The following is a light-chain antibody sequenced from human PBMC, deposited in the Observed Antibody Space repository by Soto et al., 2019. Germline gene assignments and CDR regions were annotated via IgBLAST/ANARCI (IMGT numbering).Light chain of an antibody. CDR3: QQYGSSPET. CDR2: DTS. V-gene: IGKV3-20*01. CDR1: QSVGSTS. Sequence: EIVLTQSPGALSLSPGERATLSCRASQSVGSTSLAWYQQRPRRAPMLLIFDTSARATGIPDRFSGRGSGTYFTLTISRLEPEDFAVYYCQQYGSSPETFGPGTKLEIK. J-gene: IGKJ2*01.